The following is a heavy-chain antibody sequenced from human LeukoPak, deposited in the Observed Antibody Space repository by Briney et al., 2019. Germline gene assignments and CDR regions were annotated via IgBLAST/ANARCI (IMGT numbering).Heavy chain of an antibody. CDR2: IDEDGDEK. Sequence: PGGSLRLSCAASGFTFDNHWMAWVRQTPGRGPEWVANIDEDGDEKSYAESVKGRFSVSRDNGRTFLYLQMNSLRAEDTAIYYCARHVPRGRSDFDCWGQGVPVTVS. CDR1: GFTFDNHW. J-gene: IGHJ4*02. V-gene: IGHV3-7*01. D-gene: IGHD5-12*01. CDR3: ARHVPRGRSDFDC.